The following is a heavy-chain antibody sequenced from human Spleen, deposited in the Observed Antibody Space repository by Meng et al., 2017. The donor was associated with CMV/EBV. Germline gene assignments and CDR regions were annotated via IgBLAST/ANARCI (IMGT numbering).Heavy chain of an antibody. Sequence: ASVKVSCKASGYTFTSYDINWVRQATGQGLEWMGWMNPNSGNTGYAQKFQDRVTITRNTSISTAYMELSSLRSEDTAVYYCARGYCSSTSCPRRAWFDPWGQGTLVTVSS. CDR1: GYTFTSYD. D-gene: IGHD2-2*01. CDR2: MNPNSGNT. CDR3: ARGYCSSTSCPRRAWFDP. V-gene: IGHV1-8*03. J-gene: IGHJ5*02.